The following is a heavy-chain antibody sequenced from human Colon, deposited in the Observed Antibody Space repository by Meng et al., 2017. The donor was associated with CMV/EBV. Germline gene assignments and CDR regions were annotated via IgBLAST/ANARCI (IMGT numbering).Heavy chain of an antibody. CDR2: IKPDGSEQ. CDR1: GFTFNTYW. CDR3: ARCRRTLLSGVPGKYFYSYHMDV. D-gene: IGHD3-10*01. Sequence: GESLKISCAASGFTFNTYWMSWVRQAPGKGLQWVANIKPDGSEQYYVDSVKGRFTISRDNAKNSLYLEMNSLRAEDTAVYYCARCRRTLLSGVPGKYFYSYHMDVWGQGTTVTVSS. V-gene: IGHV3-7*01. J-gene: IGHJ6*02.